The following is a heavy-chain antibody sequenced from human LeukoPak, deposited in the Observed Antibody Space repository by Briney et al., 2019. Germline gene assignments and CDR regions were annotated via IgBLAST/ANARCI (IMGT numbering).Heavy chain of an antibody. CDR1: GFTFSTYT. CDR2: IKQDGSEK. Sequence: AGGSLRLSCVASGFTFSTYTMVWVRQAPGKGLEWVANIKQDGSEKYYVDSVKGRFTISRDNAKNSLYLQMNSLRAEDTAVYYCAELGITMIGGVWGKGTTVTISS. D-gene: IGHD3-10*02. CDR3: AELGITMIGGV. V-gene: IGHV3-7*01. J-gene: IGHJ6*04.